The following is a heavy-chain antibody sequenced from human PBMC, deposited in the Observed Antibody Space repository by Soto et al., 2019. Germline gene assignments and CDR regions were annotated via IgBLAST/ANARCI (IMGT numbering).Heavy chain of an antibody. V-gene: IGHV1-3*01. CDR3: ARGYCSSTSCRSDYYYYYYYMDV. D-gene: IGHD2-2*01. CDR2: INAGNGNT. CDR1: GYTFTSYA. J-gene: IGHJ6*03. Sequence: GASVKVSCKASGYTFTSYAMHWVRQAPGQRLEWMGWINAGNGNTKYSQKFQGRVTITRDTSASTAYMELSSLRSEDTAVYYCARGYCSSTSCRSDYYYYYYYMDVWGKGTTVTVSS.